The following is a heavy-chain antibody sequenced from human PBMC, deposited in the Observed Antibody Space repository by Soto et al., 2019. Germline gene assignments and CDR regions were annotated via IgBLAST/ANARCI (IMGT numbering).Heavy chain of an antibody. J-gene: IGHJ3*02. Sequence: QVQLVQSGAEVKKPGASVKVSCKASGYTFTSYGISWVRQAPGQGLEWMGWISAYNGNTNYAQKLQGRVTMTPDTSPSTAYMELRSLRSDDTAVYYCASWEGYDILTGYLHAFDIWGQGTMVTVSS. V-gene: IGHV1-18*01. CDR1: GYTFTSYG. CDR2: ISAYNGNT. D-gene: IGHD3-9*01. CDR3: ASWEGYDILTGYLHAFDI.